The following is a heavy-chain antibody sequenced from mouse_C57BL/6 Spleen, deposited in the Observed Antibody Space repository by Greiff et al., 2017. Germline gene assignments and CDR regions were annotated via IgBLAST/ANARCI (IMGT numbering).Heavy chain of an antibody. CDR1: GYSFTGYY. CDR2: IYPYNGVS. Sequence: EVQVVESGPELVKPGASVKISCKASGYSFTGYYMHWVKQSHGNILDWIGYIYPYNGVSSYNQKFKGKATLTVDTSSSTAYMELRSLTSEDSAVYYCARAGLITTVDPFDYWGQGTTLTVSS. V-gene: IGHV1-31*01. J-gene: IGHJ2*01. CDR3: ARAGLITTVDPFDY. D-gene: IGHD1-1*01.